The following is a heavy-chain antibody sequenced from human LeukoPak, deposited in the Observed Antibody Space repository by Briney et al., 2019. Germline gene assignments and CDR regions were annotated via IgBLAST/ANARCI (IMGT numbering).Heavy chain of an antibody. CDR1: GFTLEDYA. CDR2: ISGDGGST. Sequence: GGCLRLAWAAAGFTLEDYAMDWVRHAPGKGLEWVSLISGDGGSTYYADSVKGRLTISRDNSKNSLYLQMNSLRTEDTALYYCAKDILLTGGQGTLVTVSS. CDR3: AKDILLT. J-gene: IGHJ4*02. V-gene: IGHV3-43*02. D-gene: IGHD2-21*02.